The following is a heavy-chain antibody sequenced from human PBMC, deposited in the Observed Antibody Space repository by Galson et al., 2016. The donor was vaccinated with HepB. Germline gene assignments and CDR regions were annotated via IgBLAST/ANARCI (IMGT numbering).Heavy chain of an antibody. D-gene: IGHD6-19*01. Sequence: QSGAEVKKPEESLKISCQGSGYTFNRYWIGWVRERPGKGLEWMGTIYPGASDTKYSPSFQGRATLTVDKSISTAYLPLSSLQASDTAIYYCARHLHDEPHLVPPFYTSGWYLDSWGLGTLVTVSS. J-gene: IGHJ4*02. CDR2: IYPGASDT. V-gene: IGHV5-51*01. CDR3: ARHLHDEPHLVPPFYTSGWYLDS. CDR1: GYTFNRYW.